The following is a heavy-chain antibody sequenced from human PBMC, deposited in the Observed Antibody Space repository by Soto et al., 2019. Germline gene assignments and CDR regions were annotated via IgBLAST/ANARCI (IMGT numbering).Heavy chain of an antibody. CDR2: ISGSGGST. CDR1: GFTFSSYA. CDR3: AKDNLVVVPAAMPSDAFDI. Sequence: PGGSLRLSCAASGFTFSSYAMSWVRQAPGKGLEWVSAISGSGGSTYYADSVKGRFTISRDNSKNTLYLQMNSLRAEDTAVYYCAKDNLVVVPAAMPSDAFDIWGQGTMVT. V-gene: IGHV3-23*01. D-gene: IGHD2-2*01. J-gene: IGHJ3*02.